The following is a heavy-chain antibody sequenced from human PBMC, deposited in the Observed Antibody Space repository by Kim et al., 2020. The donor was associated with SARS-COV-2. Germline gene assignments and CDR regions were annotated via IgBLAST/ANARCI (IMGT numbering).Heavy chain of an antibody. Sequence: YYNPSLKGRVTISVDTSKNQFSLKLSSVTTADTAVYYCARHIVVVPAAIGWGQGTLVTVSS. V-gene: IGHV4-39*01. D-gene: IGHD2-2*01. J-gene: IGHJ4*02. CDR3: ARHIVVVPAAIG.